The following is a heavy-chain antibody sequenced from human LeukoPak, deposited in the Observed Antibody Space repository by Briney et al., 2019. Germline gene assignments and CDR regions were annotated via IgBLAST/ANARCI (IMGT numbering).Heavy chain of an antibody. V-gene: IGHV1-18*01. J-gene: IGHJ4*02. Sequence: ASVKVSCKTSDYTFTSYGITWVRQAPGQGLEWMGWISAYNGNTNYAQKLQGRVTMTTDTSTSTAYMELRSLRSDDTAVYYCARFVVVTATRRSFDYWGQGTLVTVSS. CDR2: ISAYNGNT. CDR1: DYTFTSYG. CDR3: ARFVVVTATRRSFDY. D-gene: IGHD2-21*02.